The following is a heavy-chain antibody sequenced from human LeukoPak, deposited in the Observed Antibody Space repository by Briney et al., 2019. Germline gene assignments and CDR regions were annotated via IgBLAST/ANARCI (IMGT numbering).Heavy chain of an antibody. V-gene: IGHV2-5*02. CDR1: GFSVSNTGVA. Sequence: SGPTLVKPPQTLTLTCTFSGFSVSNTGVAVAWIRQPPGEALEWLALIFWDDDKRYSPSLKSRLTITKDTSTNQVVLTMTNVAPVDTTTYFCAHMFSSGPHGYDHWGQGTLVTVSS. D-gene: IGHD6-19*01. J-gene: IGHJ4*02. CDR3: AHMFSSGPHGYDH. CDR2: IFWDDDK.